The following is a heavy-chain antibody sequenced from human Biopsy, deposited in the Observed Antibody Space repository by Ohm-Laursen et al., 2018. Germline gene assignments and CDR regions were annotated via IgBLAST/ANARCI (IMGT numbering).Heavy chain of an antibody. J-gene: IGHJ4*02. CDR2: IAPSGGTT. CDR3: ARGNVDTPNHRFDY. D-gene: IGHD5-18*01. Sequence: ATVKISCKASGYTLSRYYMHWVRQAPGQGLEWMGIIAPSGGTTSYGQKFQGRVIMTRDTSTNTVSTELSSLRSEDTAVYFCARGNVDTPNHRFDYWGQGTLVTVSP. V-gene: IGHV1-46*01. CDR1: GYTLSRYY.